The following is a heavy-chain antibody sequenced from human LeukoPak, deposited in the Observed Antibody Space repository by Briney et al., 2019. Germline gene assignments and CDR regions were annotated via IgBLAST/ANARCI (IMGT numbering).Heavy chain of an antibody. J-gene: IGHJ5*02. CDR2: ISYDGSNK. D-gene: IGHD4-17*01. Sequence: GGSLRLSCAASGFTFSSYAMHWVRQAPGKGLEWVAVISYDGSNKYYADSVKGRFTISRDNSKNTLYLQMNSLRAEDTAVYYCARDGYYGDYVRIRWFDPWGQGTLVTVPS. V-gene: IGHV3-30*04. CDR1: GFTFSSYA. CDR3: ARDGYYGDYVRIRWFDP.